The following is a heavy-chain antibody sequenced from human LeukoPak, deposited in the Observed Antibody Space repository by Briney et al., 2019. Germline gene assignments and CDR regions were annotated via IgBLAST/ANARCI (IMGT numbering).Heavy chain of an antibody. CDR1: GFTFSSYD. Sequence: GGSLRLSCAASGFTFSSYDMHWVRHATGKGLEWVSAIGTAGDTYYPGSVKGRFTISRENAKNSLYLQMNSLRAGDTAVYYCARSPPPHYGDYVASDAFDIWGQGTMVTVSS. CDR2: IGTAGDT. D-gene: IGHD4-17*01. V-gene: IGHV3-13*01. CDR3: ARSPPPHYGDYVASDAFDI. J-gene: IGHJ3*02.